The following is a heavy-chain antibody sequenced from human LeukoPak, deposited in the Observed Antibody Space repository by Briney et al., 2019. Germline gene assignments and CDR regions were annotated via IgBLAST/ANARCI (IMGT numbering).Heavy chain of an antibody. CDR2: INHSGYT. Sequence: PSETLSLTCAVPGVPFSSYYWSWVRQSPRQGLEWIGEINHSGYTNYNPSLKSRVTMSIETSKNQFSLRLTSVTAADACVYYCTRAVAGHPDWGQGTLVTVSS. CDR1: GVPFSSYY. D-gene: IGHD6-19*01. V-gene: IGHV4-34*01. J-gene: IGHJ4*02. CDR3: TRAVAGHPD.